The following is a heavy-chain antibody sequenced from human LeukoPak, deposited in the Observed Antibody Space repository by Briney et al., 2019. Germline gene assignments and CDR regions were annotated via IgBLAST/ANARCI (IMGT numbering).Heavy chain of an antibody. CDR3: ASSKQLVLLFY. J-gene: IGHJ4*02. CDR2: IYYSGGT. CDR1: GGSISSGGYY. Sequence: SETLSLTCTVSGGSISSGGYYWSWIRQHPGKGLEWIGYIYYSGGTYYNPSLKSRVTISVDTSKNQFSLKLSSVTAADTAVYYCASSKQLVLLFYWGQGTLVTVSS. D-gene: IGHD6-13*01. V-gene: IGHV4-31*03.